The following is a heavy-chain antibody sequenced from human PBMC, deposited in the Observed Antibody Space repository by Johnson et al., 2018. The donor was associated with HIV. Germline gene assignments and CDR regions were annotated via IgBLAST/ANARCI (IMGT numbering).Heavy chain of an antibody. D-gene: IGHD3-10*01. J-gene: IGHJ3*02. V-gene: IGHV3-33*01. CDR3: ARPIARGASDI. CDR2: IWYDGSDK. CDR1: GFTFSTYG. Sequence: QVQLVESGGGVVQPGRSLRLSCTASGFTFSTYGMHWVRQAPGKGLEWVALIWYDGSDKYYADSVKGRFTISRDNSKNMLYLQMDSLRAEDTAIYYCARPIARGASDIWGQGTMVTVSS.